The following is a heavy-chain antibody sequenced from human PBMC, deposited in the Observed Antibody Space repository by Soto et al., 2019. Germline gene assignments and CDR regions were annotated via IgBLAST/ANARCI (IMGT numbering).Heavy chain of an antibody. V-gene: IGHV4-30-4*01. CDR2: IYYSGST. J-gene: IGHJ6*02. CDR1: GGSISSGDYY. CDR3: PRGKVFPVGGMDV. Sequence: SETLSLTCTVSGGSISSGDYYWSWIRQPPGKGLEWIGYIYYSGSTYYNPSLKSRVTISVDTSKNQFSLKLSSVTAADTAVYYCPRGKVFPVGGMDVWGQGTTVTVSS.